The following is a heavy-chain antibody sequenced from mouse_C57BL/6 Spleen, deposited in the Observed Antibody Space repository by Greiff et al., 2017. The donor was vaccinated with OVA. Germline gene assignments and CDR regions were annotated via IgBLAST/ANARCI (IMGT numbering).Heavy chain of an antibody. Sequence: QVQLQQPGAELVRPGSSVKLSCKASGYTFTSYWMHWVKQRPIQGLEWIGNIDPSDSETHYNQKFKDKATLTVDKSSSTAYMQLSSLTTEDSAIYYCARDGNWFAYWGQGTLVTVSA. CDR3: ARDGNWFAY. CDR2: IDPSDSET. V-gene: IGHV1-52*01. D-gene: IGHD2-1*01. J-gene: IGHJ3*01. CDR1: GYTFTSYW.